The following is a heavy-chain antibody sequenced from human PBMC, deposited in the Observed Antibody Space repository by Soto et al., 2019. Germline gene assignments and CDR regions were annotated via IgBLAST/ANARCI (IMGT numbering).Heavy chain of an antibody. V-gene: IGHV3-53*02. J-gene: IGHJ4*02. CDR2: IYSGGDI. Sequence: EVQLVETGGALIQPGGSLRLSCSASGFSVSSNYMNWVRQAPGKGLEWVSVIYSGGDIHYTDSVKGRFTVSTDKSENTVFLQMRSLRAEDTGIYYCARDPFSQYSHDTSGFQRWGLGTLVTVSS. D-gene: IGHD3-22*01. CDR3: ARDPFSQYSHDTSGFQR. CDR1: GFSVSSNY.